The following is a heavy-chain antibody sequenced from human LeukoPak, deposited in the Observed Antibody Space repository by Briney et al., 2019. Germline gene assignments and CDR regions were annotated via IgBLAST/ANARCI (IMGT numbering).Heavy chain of an antibody. Sequence: GGSLRLSCAASGFTLSSYEMHWVRQAPGKGLVWVSRINSDGSRTGYADSVKGRFTISRDNTKNTLYLQMNSLRAEDTAIYYCARELPREVTLDYWGQGTLVTVSS. V-gene: IGHV3-74*01. CDR1: GFTLSSYE. CDR3: ARELPREVTLDY. D-gene: IGHD2-21*02. J-gene: IGHJ4*02. CDR2: INSDGSRT.